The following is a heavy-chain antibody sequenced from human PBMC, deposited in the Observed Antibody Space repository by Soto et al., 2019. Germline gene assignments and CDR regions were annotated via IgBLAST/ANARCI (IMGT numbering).Heavy chain of an antibody. CDR2: ISSSGSTI. D-gene: IGHD3-10*01. Sequence: GGSLRLSCAASGFTFSDYYMSWIRQAPGKGLEWVSYISSSGSTIYYADSVKGRFTISRDNAKNSLYLQMNSLRAEDTAVYYCARDQSDGSGSYSYYYYMDVWGKGTTVTVSS. J-gene: IGHJ6*03. CDR1: GFTFSDYY. CDR3: ARDQSDGSGSYSYYYYMDV. V-gene: IGHV3-11*01.